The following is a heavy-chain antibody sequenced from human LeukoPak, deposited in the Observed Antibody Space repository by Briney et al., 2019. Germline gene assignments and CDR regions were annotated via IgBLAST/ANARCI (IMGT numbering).Heavy chain of an antibody. CDR2: ISSSSSTM. V-gene: IGHV3-48*01. D-gene: IGHD3-10*01. Sequence: GGSLRLSCAASGFTFSSYSMNWVRQAPGKGLEWVSYISSSSSTMYYADSVKGRFTISRDNAKNSLYLQMNSLRAEDTAVYYCARDPSLGFGELLFDYWGQGALVTVSS. CDR1: GFTFSSYS. CDR3: ARDPSLGFGELLFDY. J-gene: IGHJ4*02.